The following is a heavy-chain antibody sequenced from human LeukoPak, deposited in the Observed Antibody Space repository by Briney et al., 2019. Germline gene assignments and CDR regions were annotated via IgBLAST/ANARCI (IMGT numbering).Heavy chain of an antibody. D-gene: IGHD1-14*01. CDR1: GDSVASNSAA. Sequence: SQTLSLTCAIFGDSVASNSAAWNWIRQSPSTLLPWLGRTYYRSKWYNDYAVSVKSRITINPDTSKNQFSLQLNSVTPEDTAVYYCAREEPPGYMDVWGKGTTVTVSS. CDR2: TYYRSKWYN. CDR3: AREEPPGYMDV. V-gene: IGHV6-1*01. J-gene: IGHJ6*03.